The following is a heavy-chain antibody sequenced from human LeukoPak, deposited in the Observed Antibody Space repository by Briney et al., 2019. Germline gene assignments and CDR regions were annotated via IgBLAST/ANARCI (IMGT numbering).Heavy chain of an antibody. V-gene: IGHV1-46*01. Sequence: ASVKVSCKASGYTFTSYYMHWVRQAPGQGLEWMGIINPSGGSTSYAQKFQGRVTMTRDMSTSTVYMELSSLRSEDTAVYYCARDPPDNYGSENWFDPWGQGTLVTVSS. CDR2: INPSGGST. J-gene: IGHJ5*02. CDR3: ARDPPDNYGSENWFDP. D-gene: IGHD3-10*01. CDR1: GYTFTSYY.